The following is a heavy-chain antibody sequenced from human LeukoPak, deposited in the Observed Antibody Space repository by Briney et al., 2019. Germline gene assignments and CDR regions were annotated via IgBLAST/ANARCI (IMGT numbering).Heavy chain of an antibody. V-gene: IGHV3-30*02. J-gene: IGHJ4*02. CDR3: ATLTIFGVVNAPDY. CDR2: IRYDGRNK. Sequence: PGGSLRLSCAASGFTFNCYGMHWVRQAPGKGLEWVAFIRYDGRNKDYADSVKGRFTISRDNSKNTLYLQMNSLRAEDTAVYYCATLTIFGVVNAPDYWGQGTLVTVSS. D-gene: IGHD3-3*01. CDR1: GFTFNCYG.